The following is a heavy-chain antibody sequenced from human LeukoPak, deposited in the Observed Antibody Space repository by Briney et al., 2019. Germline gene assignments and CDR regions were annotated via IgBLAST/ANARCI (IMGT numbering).Heavy chain of an antibody. J-gene: IGHJ4*02. CDR2: INPNGGGT. Sequence: ASVKVSCKASGYTFTSYGISWVRQAPGQGLEWMGWINPNGGGTNYAQKFQGRVTMTRDTSISTAYMELSRLRSDDTAVYYCARGKLWQQLPPYFDYWGQGTLVTVSS. V-gene: IGHV1-2*02. CDR3: ARGKLWQQLPPYFDY. D-gene: IGHD6-13*01. CDR1: GYTFTSYG.